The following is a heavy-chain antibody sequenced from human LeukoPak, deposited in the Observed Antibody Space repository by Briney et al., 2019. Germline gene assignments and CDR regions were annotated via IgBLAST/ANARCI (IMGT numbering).Heavy chain of an antibody. Sequence: LTGTSLRLSCAASGFTLSAYVMHWVRQAPGKGLEWVAVTSSDLNVKLYADSVKGRFTISRDNSRSTLYLQMNSLRPEDTAIYYCAREGYYGSGSPPSLYFDYWGQGTLVTVSS. CDR1: GFTLSAYV. D-gene: IGHD3-10*01. J-gene: IGHJ4*02. CDR3: AREGYYGSGSPPSLYFDY. CDR2: TSSDLNVK. V-gene: IGHV3-30*03.